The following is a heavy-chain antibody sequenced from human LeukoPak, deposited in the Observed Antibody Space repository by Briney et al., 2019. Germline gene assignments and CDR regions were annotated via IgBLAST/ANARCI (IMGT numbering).Heavy chain of an antibody. D-gene: IGHD2-15*01. CDR2: ISSSSSTI. Sequence: PGGSLRLSCAASGFTFSSYSMNWVRQAPGKGLEWVSYISSSSSTIYYADSVKGRFTISRDNAKNSLYLQMNSLRAEDTAVYYCARGLCSGPYCYYYFYGMDVWGQGTTVIVSS. CDR3: ARGLCSGPYCYYYFYGMDV. V-gene: IGHV3-48*04. J-gene: IGHJ6*02. CDR1: GFTFSSYS.